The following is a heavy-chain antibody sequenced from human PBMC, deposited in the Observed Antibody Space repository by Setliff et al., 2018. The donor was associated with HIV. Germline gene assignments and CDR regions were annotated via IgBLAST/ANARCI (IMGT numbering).Heavy chain of an antibody. CDR1: GYSISSGYY. CDR2: IYHTGST. V-gene: IGHV4-38-2*01. D-gene: IGHD1-20*01. CDR3: ARSDPVDNWNPTLKWFDP. J-gene: IGHJ5*02. Sequence: KPSETLSLTCAVSGYSISSGYYWDWIRQPPGKGLEWIGSIYHTGSTYSNPSLKSRVTISVDSSKNQFSLKLSSVTAADTAVYYCARSDPVDNWNPTLKWFDPWGQGTLVTVSS.